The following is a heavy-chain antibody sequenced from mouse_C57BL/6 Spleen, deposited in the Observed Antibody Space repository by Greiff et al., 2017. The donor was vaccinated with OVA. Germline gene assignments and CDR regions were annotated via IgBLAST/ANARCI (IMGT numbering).Heavy chain of an antibody. V-gene: IGHV1-82*01. CDR1: GYAFSSYW. Sequence: QVQLQQSGPELVKPGASVKISCKASGYAFSSYWMNWVKQRPGKGLEWIGRIYPGDGDTNYNGKFKGKATLTADKSSSTAYMQLSSLTSEDSAVYFCARSNWDDAMDYWGQGTSVTVSS. D-gene: IGHD4-1*01. CDR2: IYPGDGDT. J-gene: IGHJ4*01. CDR3: ARSNWDDAMDY.